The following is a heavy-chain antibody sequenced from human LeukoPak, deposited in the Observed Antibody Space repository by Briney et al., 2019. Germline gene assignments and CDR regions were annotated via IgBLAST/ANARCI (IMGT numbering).Heavy chain of an antibody. Sequence: SETLSLTCAVYGGPFSGYYWSWIRQPPGKGLEWIGEINHSGNTNYNPSLKSRVTISVDTSKNQFSLKLSSVTAADTAVYYCARWLQSPSLYFDSWGQGTLVTVSS. D-gene: IGHD5-24*01. CDR3: ARWLQSPSLYFDS. CDR1: GGPFSGYY. CDR2: INHSGNT. V-gene: IGHV4-34*01. J-gene: IGHJ4*02.